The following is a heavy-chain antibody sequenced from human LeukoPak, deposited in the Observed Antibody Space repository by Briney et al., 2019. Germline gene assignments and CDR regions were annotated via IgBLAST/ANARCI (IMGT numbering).Heavy chain of an antibody. CDR3: ARADPYSHGLDAFDI. V-gene: IGHV4-59*01. D-gene: IGHD5-18*01. CDR1: GGSISSYY. J-gene: IGHJ3*02. Sequence: SETLSLTCTVSGGSISSYYWSWIRQPPGKGLEWIGYIYYSGSTNYNPSLKSRVTISVDTSKNQFSLKLSSVTAADTAVYYCARADPYSHGLDAFDIWGQGTMVTVSS. CDR2: IYYSGST.